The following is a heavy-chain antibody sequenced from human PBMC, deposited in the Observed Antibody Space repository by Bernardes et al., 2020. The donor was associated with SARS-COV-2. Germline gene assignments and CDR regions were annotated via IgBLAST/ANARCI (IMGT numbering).Heavy chain of an antibody. J-gene: IGHJ4*02. D-gene: IGHD1-26*01. Sequence: GGSLRLSCAASGFIFREYVMNWVRQAPGKGLEWVSDISASGGRTHYADSVKGRFTISRDNSNKMVELQMNSLRVEDTAVYYCAKDLNLDMVGVSDYWGQGTLVTVSS. V-gene: IGHV3-23*01. CDR3: AKDLNLDMVGVSDY. CDR1: GFIFREYV. CDR2: ISASGGRT.